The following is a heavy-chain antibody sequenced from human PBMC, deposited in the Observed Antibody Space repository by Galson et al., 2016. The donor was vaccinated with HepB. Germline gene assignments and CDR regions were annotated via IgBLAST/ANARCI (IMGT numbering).Heavy chain of an antibody. D-gene: IGHD1-26*01. V-gene: IGHV1-18*04. CDR2: ISAYNGNT. CDR1: GYTFNNYG. CDR3: ARDLGLVGVITGY. J-gene: IGHJ4*02. Sequence: SVKVSCKASGYTFNNYGFIWVRQAPGQGLEWMGWISAYNGNTNSAQRFQGRVTMTTDTSTSTVYMELRRLRSDDTAVYYCARDLGLVGVITGYWGQGTLVTVSS.